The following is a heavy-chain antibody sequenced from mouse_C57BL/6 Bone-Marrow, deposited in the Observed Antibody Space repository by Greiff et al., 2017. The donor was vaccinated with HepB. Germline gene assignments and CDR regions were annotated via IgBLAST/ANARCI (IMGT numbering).Heavy chain of an antibody. Sequence: QVQLQQPGAELVRPGTSVKLSCKASGYTFTSYWMHWVKQRPGQGLEWIGVIDPSDSYTNYNQKFKGKATLTVDTSSSTAYMQLSSLTSEDSAVYYCARSGNYPSWFAYWGQGTLSLSLQ. CDR2: IDPSDSYT. J-gene: IGHJ3*01. CDR1: GYTFTSYW. D-gene: IGHD2-1*01. V-gene: IGHV1-59*01. CDR3: ARSGNYPSWFAY.